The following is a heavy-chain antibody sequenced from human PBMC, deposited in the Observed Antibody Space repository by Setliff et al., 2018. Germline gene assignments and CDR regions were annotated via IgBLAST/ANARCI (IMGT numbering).Heavy chain of an antibody. J-gene: IGHJ5*02. CDR2: IYDNDFA. Sequence: ETLSLTCTVSGGSISYFYWSWIRQPPGKGLEWIGYIYDNDFANYNPSLRSRVSISVDTSKNQFSLKLTSVAAADTAVYYCARGDDFHDGSGYYNPWGQGTLVTVSS. D-gene: IGHD3-22*01. V-gene: IGHV4-59*01. CDR3: ARGDDFHDGSGYYNP. CDR1: GGSISYFY.